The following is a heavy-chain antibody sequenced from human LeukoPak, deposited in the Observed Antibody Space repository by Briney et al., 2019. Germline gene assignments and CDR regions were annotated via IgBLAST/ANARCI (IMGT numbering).Heavy chain of an antibody. CDR3: ARHANDRRDFTMVRGVIRRPYYFDY. D-gene: IGHD3-10*01. CDR1: GGSISSSSYY. J-gene: IGHJ4*02. V-gene: IGHV4-39*01. Sequence: PSETLSLTCTVSGGSISSSSYYWGWIRQPPGKGLEWIGSIYYSGSTYYNPSLKSRVTISVDTSKNQFSLKLSSVTAADTAVYYCARHANDRRDFTMVRGVIRRPYYFDYWGQGTLVTVSS. CDR2: IYYSGST.